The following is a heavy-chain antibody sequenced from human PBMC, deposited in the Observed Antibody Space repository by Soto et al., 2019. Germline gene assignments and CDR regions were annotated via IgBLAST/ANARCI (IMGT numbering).Heavy chain of an antibody. Sequence: SETLSLTCTVSGGSISSYYWSWIRQPAGKGLEWIGRIYTSGSTNYNPSLKSRVTMSVDTSKNQFSLKLSSVTAADTAVYYCARDDPATYSSSWQNWGQGTLVTVSS. CDR2: IYTSGST. J-gene: IGHJ4*02. CDR3: ARDDPATYSSSWQN. CDR1: GGSISSYY. D-gene: IGHD6-13*01. V-gene: IGHV4-4*07.